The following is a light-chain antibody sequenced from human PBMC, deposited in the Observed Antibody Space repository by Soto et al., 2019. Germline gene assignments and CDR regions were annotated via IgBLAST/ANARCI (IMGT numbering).Light chain of an antibody. CDR3: QQYNNWPPTWT. CDR1: QSVSSN. J-gene: IGKJ1*01. CDR2: GVS. Sequence: EIVMTQSPATLSVSPGERATLSCRASQSVSSNLAWYQQKPGQAPRLLIYGVSTRATDIPARFSGSGSGTEFTLTIRSLQSEDFAVYYCQQYNNWPPTWTFGQGTKVDIK. V-gene: IGKV3-15*01.